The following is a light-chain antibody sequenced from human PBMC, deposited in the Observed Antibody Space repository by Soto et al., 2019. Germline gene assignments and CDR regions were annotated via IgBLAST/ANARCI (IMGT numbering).Light chain of an antibody. Sequence: EIVLTQSPGTLSLSPGERATLSCRASHSATSTYLAWYQQKPGQAPRLLIYGASSRATGIPDRFSGSGSGTDFTLTISRLEPEDFAMYYCQQYGDSPFTFGPGTKVDI. CDR2: GAS. CDR3: QQYGDSPFT. CDR1: HSATSTY. V-gene: IGKV3-20*01. J-gene: IGKJ3*01.